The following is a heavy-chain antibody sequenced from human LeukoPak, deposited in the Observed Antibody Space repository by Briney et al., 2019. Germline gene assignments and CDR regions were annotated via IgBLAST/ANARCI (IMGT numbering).Heavy chain of an antibody. D-gene: IGHD1/OR15-1a*01. J-gene: IGHJ5*02. CDR1: GFIFTNYF. Sequence: PGGSLRLSCAASGFIFTNYFMSWVRQAPGKGLEWVASIKHDGSEKYYVDSVRGRFTISRDNAKNTMYLQMNGLRDEDTAIYYCARDPRNKGLDPWGQGTLVTVSS. V-gene: IGHV3-7*01. CDR3: ARDPRNKGLDP. CDR2: IKHDGSEK.